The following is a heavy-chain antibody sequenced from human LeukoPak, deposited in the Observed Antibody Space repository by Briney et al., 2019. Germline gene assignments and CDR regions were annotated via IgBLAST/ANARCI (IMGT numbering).Heavy chain of an antibody. Sequence: ASVKVSCKASGYTFTGYYMHWVRQAPGQGLDWMGWINPNSGGTNYAQKFQGRVTMTRDTSISTAYMELSRLRSDDAAVYYCARECVGYYYDSSGYGKDYWGQGTLVTVSS. J-gene: IGHJ4*02. CDR3: ARECVGYYYDSSGYGKDY. D-gene: IGHD3-22*01. V-gene: IGHV1-2*02. CDR2: INPNSGGT. CDR1: GYTFTGYY.